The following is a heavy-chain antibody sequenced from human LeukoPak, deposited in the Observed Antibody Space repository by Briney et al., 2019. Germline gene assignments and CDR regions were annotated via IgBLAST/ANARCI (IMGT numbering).Heavy chain of an antibody. V-gene: IGHV4-61*02. CDR1: GGSISSGSNY. D-gene: IGHD3-10*01. CDR2: IYTSGST. J-gene: IGHJ5*02. Sequence: SETLSLTCTVSGGSISSGSNYWSWIRQPAGKGLEWIGRIYTSGSTNYNPSLKSRVTISVDTSKNQFSLKLSSVTAADTAVYYCARASPYYYGSGSPFDPWGQGTLVTVSS. CDR3: ARASPYYYGSGSPFDP.